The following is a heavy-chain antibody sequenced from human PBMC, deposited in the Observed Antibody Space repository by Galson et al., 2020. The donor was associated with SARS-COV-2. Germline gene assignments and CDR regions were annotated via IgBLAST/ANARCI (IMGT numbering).Heavy chain of an antibody. J-gene: IGHJ4*02. CDR1: GFSLTTFGLG. CDR2: IYWNDDK. CDR3: ARSPLSGFYYFDK. Sequence: SGPTLVKPTQALTLTCTFSGFSLTTFGLGVGWVRQPPGKALEWLALIYWNDDKFYSPSLKSKLTITKDTSKNQVVLTMTNMDPVDAGTYFCARSPLSGFYYFDKWGQGTLVTVSS. V-gene: IGHV2-5*01. D-gene: IGHD6-25*01.